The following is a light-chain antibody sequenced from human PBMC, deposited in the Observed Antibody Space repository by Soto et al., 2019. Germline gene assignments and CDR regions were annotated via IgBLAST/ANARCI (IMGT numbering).Light chain of an antibody. J-gene: IGKJ1*01. CDR3: QVYNSSPWT. CDR2: GAS. Sequence: EIVLTQSPGTLSLSPGERATLSRWASQSVSGNFLAWYQVKPGQAPRLVVYGASTRASGFPDRFSGSGSGTDFTLTISRLEPEDFAMYYCQVYNSSPWTFGQGTKVEIK. CDR1: QSVSGNF. V-gene: IGKV3-20*01.